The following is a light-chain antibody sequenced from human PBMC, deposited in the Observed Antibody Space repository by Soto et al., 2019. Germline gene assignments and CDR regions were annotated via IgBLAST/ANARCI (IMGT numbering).Light chain of an antibody. CDR3: SSYTTSNTRQIV. J-gene: IGLJ1*01. CDR2: DVS. CDR1: SSDVGGYNY. Sequence: QSVLTQPASVSGSPGQSITISCTGTSSDVGGYNYVSWYQQHPGKATKFMNYDVSNRPSGVSNHFSGSKSGNTVSLTISGLQAEDEADYYCSSYTTSNTRQIVFGTGTKVTV. V-gene: IGLV2-14*01.